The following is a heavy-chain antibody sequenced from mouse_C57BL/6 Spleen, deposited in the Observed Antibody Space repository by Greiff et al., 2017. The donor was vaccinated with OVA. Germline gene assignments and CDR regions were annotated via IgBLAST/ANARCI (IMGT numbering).Heavy chain of an antibody. V-gene: IGHV2-2*01. CDR1: GFSLTSYG. Sequence: VQLQESGPGLVQPSPSLSISCTASGFSLTSYGVHWVRQSPGQGLEWLGVIWRGGGTAYNAAFISRLSISKDNTKSQVFYKMNRLQADDTAVDYCARTPYYYGPLDYWGQGTTLTVSS. CDR2: IWRGGGT. CDR3: ARTPYYYGPLDY. J-gene: IGHJ2*01. D-gene: IGHD1-1*01.